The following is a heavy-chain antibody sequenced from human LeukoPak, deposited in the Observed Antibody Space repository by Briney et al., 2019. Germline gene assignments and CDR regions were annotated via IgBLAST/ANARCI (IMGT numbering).Heavy chain of an antibody. V-gene: IGHV4-4*07. CDR2: IYTSGST. CDR3: ARGAVAGTDYNWFDP. D-gene: IGHD6-19*01. Sequence: PSETLSLTCTVSGGSISSYYWSWIRQPAGKGLEWIGRIYTSGSTNYNPSLKSRVTMSVDTSKNQFSLKLSSVTAADTAVYYCARGAVAGTDYNWFDPWGQGTLVTVSS. J-gene: IGHJ5*02. CDR1: GGSISSYY.